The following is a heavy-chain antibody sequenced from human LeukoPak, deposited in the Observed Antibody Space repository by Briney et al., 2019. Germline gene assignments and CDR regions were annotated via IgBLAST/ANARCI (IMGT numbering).Heavy chain of an antibody. Sequence: PGGSLRLSRAVSGLTFSRCGMHWVRQAPGKGLEWVAFIYSDGSNKYYVDSVKGRFTISRDNYENTVYLQMNSLRPEDTAVYYCAKDQGKYYLDYWGRGTPVTVSS. V-gene: IGHV3-30*02. CDR2: IYSDGSNK. D-gene: IGHD3-10*01. CDR1: GLTFSRCG. CDR3: AKDQGKYYLDY. J-gene: IGHJ4*02.